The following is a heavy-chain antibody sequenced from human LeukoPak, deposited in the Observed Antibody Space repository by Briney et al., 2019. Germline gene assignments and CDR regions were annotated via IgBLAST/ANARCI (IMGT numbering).Heavy chain of an antibody. D-gene: IGHD3-3*01. CDR3: ASGRSEDFWSGYSIDY. Sequence: KPSETLSLTCTVSGGSISSSSYYWGWIRQPPGKGLEWIGSIYYSGSTCYNPSLKSRVTISVDTSKNQFSLKLSSVTAADTAVYYCASGRSEDFWSGYSIDYWGQGTLVTVSS. CDR2: IYYSGST. J-gene: IGHJ4*02. V-gene: IGHV4-39*07. CDR1: GGSISSSSYY.